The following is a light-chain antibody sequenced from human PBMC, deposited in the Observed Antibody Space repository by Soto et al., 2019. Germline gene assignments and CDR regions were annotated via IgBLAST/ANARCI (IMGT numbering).Light chain of an antibody. CDR1: QGIGST. CDR2: DTS. CDR3: QQYGVSPT. Sequence: EIVMTQSPATLSVSPVEIATLSFRASQGIGSTLAWYQQKPGQAPTVLIFDTSRRATGVPDRFSGSGSGTDFTLSISRLETEDFAIYYCQQYGVSPTFGGGTKVDIK. J-gene: IGKJ4*01. V-gene: IGKV3-20*01.